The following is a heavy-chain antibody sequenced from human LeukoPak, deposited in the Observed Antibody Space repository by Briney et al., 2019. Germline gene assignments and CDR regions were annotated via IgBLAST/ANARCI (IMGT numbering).Heavy chain of an antibody. CDR1: GGSISSGGYY. CDR3: ASTDYDSSGLTHDY. D-gene: IGHD3-22*01. CDR2: IYYSGST. V-gene: IGHV4-31*03. Sequence: SQTLSLTCTVSGGSISSGGYYWSWIRQHPGKGLEWIGYIYYSGSTYYNPSLKSRVTISVDTSKNQFSLELSSVTAADTAVYYCASTDYDSSGLTHDYWGQGTLVTVSS. J-gene: IGHJ4*02.